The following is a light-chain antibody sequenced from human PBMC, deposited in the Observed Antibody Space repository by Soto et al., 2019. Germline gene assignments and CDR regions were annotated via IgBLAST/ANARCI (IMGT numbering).Light chain of an antibody. J-gene: IGKJ5*01. Sequence: EIVLTQSPGTLSLSPGERATLSCRASQSVSSSYLAWYQQKPGQAPRLLIYGASSRATGIPDRFSGSGSGTDFTLTISRLEPEDFAVYFCQQYARSPAITLGQGTRLQIK. CDR3: QQYARSPAIT. CDR2: GAS. V-gene: IGKV3-20*01. CDR1: QSVSSSY.